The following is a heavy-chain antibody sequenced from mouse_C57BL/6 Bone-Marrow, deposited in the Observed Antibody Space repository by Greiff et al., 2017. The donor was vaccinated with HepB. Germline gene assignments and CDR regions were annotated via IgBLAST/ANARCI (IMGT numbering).Heavy chain of an antibody. CDR1: GYSFTGYY. D-gene: IGHD3-2*02. CDR2: INPSTGGT. Sequence: VQLQQSGPELVKPGASVKISCKASGYSFTGYYMNWVKQSPEKSLEWIGEINPSTGGTTYNQKFKAKATLTVDKSSSTAYMQLKSLTSEDSAVYYCARDDSSGYSIYAMDYCGQGTSVTVSS. CDR3: ARDDSSGYSIYAMDY. V-gene: IGHV1-42*01. J-gene: IGHJ4*01.